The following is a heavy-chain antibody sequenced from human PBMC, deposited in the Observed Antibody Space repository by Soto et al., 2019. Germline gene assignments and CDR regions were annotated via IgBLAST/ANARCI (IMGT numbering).Heavy chain of an antibody. CDR3: AGDIVLGTAARLGY. V-gene: IGHV1-69*12. J-gene: IGHJ4*01. Sequence: QVQLVQSGAEVKKPGSSVKVSCKASGGTFSSYAIRWVRQAPGQGLEWMGGIIPIFGTANYAQKFQGRVTITADESTSTAYVEMSSLRSEDTAVYYCAGDIVLGTAARLGYWGHGTLVTVSS. CDR2: IIPIFGTA. D-gene: IGHD2-2*01. CDR1: GGTFSSYA.